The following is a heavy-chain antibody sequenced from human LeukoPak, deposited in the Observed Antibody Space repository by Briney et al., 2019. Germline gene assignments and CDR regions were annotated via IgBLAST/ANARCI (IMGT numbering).Heavy chain of an antibody. CDR1: GYTFTSYG. J-gene: IGHJ5*02. V-gene: IGHV1-18*01. CDR2: ISAYNGNT. Sequence: ASVKVSCKASGYTFTSYGISWVRQAPGQGLEWMGWISAYNGNTNYAQKLQGRVTMTTDTSTSTAYMELRSLRSDDTAVYYCARIPSCKSSGGSCYVQVHWFDPWGQGTLVTVSS. D-gene: IGHD2-15*01. CDR3: ARIPSCKSSGGSCYVQVHWFDP.